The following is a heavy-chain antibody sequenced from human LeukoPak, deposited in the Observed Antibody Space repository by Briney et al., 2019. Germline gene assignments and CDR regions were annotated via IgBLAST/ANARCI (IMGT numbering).Heavy chain of an antibody. CDR2: IYYTGST. V-gene: IGHV4-59*12. CDR3: ARDVGPEAFDI. J-gene: IGHJ3*02. CDR1: GGSISSYY. Sequence: SETLSLTCTVSGGSISSYYWSWIRQPPGKGLEWIGYIYYTGSTNYNSSLKSRVTISVDTSKNLFSLRLSSVTAADTAVYYCARDVGPEAFDIWGQGTMVTVSS.